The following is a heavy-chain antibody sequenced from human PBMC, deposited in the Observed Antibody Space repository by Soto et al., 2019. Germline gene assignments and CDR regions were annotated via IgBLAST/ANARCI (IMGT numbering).Heavy chain of an antibody. CDR2: IFSDDEK. Sequence: QVTLKESGPVLVKPTETLRLTCTVSGFSVRDIGMGVSWIRQPPRKALEWLIHIFSDDEKSYITSLKNRLAISKDTSKSQVVLTMTHMDPGDTATYYCARIRGTYYNNSGYHREKWFDSWGQGILVTVSS. CDR1: GFSVRDIGMG. CDR3: ARIRGTYYNNSGYHREKWFDS. D-gene: IGHD3-22*01. V-gene: IGHV2-26*01. J-gene: IGHJ5*01.